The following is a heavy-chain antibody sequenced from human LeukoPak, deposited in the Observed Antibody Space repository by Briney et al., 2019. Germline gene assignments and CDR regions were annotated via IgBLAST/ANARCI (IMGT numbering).Heavy chain of an antibody. Sequence: PSETLSLTCSVSGGSISLSYYYWGWIRQPPGKALEWIGSVYYSGTTSYNPSLKSRVTISVDMSKNHFSLRLSSVTAADMAMYYCARGTLYSGWSYYFDYWGQGSQVTVSS. J-gene: IGHJ4*02. V-gene: IGHV4-39*07. CDR1: GGSISLSYYY. D-gene: IGHD6-19*01. CDR3: ARGTLYSGWSYYFDY. CDR2: VYYSGTT.